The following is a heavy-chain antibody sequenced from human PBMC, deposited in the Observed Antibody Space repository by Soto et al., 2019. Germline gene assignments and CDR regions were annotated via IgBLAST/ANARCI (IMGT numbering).Heavy chain of an antibody. CDR1: GFTFSSYD. Sequence: EVQLLESGGGLVQPGGSLGLSCAASGFTFSSYDMSWVRQAPGKGLEYVSSISVTGIGTYYADSVKGRFTISRDNSKNTLYLQMNSLRVEDTAVYYCARTTTTKSRDYWGQGTLVTVSS. D-gene: IGHD4-17*01. CDR3: ARTTTTKSRDY. CDR2: ISVTGIGT. V-gene: IGHV3-23*01. J-gene: IGHJ4*02.